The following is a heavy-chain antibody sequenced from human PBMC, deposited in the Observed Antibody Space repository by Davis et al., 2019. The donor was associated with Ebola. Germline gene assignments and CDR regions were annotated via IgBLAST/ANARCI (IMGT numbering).Heavy chain of an antibody. CDR1: GGSISSYY. CDR2: IYYSGST. CDR3: ARGLAWFDP. V-gene: IGHV4-59*01. Sequence: MPSETLSLTCTVSGGSISSYYWSWTRQPPGKGLEWIGYIYYSGSTNYNPSLKSRVTISVDTSKNQFSLKLSSVTAADTAVYYCARGLAWFDPWGQGTLVTVSS. J-gene: IGHJ5*02.